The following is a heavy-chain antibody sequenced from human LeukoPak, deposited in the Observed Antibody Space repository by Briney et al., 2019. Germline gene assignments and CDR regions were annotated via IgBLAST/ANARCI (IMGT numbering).Heavy chain of an antibody. V-gene: IGHV3-43*01. J-gene: IGHJ4*02. CDR3: TKDRYCTTPTCPLDY. CDR2: ISRDGGST. D-gene: IGHD2-8*01. Sequence: GGSLGLSCAASGLTFDEYTFHWVRQAPGKGLEWVSLISRDGGSTYYADSVKGRFTISRDNSKNSLYLQMNSLRTEDTALYYCTKDRYCTTPTCPLDYWGQGTLVTVSS. CDR1: GLTFDEYT.